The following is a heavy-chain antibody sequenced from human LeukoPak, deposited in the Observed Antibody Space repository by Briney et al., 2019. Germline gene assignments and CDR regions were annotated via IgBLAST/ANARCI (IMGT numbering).Heavy chain of an antibody. CDR1: GYTFTGYY. V-gene: IGHV1-2*04. J-gene: IGHJ4*02. D-gene: IGHD6-13*01. CDR2: INPNSGGT. Sequence: ASVKVSCKASGYTFTGYYMHWVRQAPGQGLEWMGWINPNSGGTNYAQKFQGWVTMTRDTSISTAYMELSRLRSDDTAVYYCARAEYSSSWYYFDYWGQGTLVTVSS. CDR3: ARAEYSSSWYYFDY.